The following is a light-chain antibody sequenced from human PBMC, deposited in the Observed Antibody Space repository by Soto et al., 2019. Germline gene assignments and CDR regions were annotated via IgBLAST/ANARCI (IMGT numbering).Light chain of an antibody. CDR3: QQRSNWPPVT. V-gene: IGKV3-11*01. Sequence: EIVFTQSPATLSLSPGERATLSCRASQSVSSYLAWYQQKPGQAPRLLIYDASNRAAGIPARFSGSGSGTDFTLTISSLEPEDFAVYYCQQRSNWPPVTFGPGTKVDSK. J-gene: IGKJ3*01. CDR2: DAS. CDR1: QSVSSY.